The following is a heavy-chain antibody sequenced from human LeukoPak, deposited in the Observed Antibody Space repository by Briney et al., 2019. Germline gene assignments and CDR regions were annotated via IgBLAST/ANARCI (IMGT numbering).Heavy chain of an antibody. CDR1: GFTFDDYA. J-gene: IGHJ4*02. Sequence: PGGSLRLSCAASGFTFDDYAMHWVRHAPGKGLEWVSLISWDGGSTYYADSVKGRFTISRDNSKNSLYLQMNSLRAEDTAVYYCARLKLLWSNYFDYWGQGTLVTVSS. D-gene: IGHD2-2*01. V-gene: IGHV3-43D*03. CDR2: ISWDGGST. CDR3: ARLKLLWSNYFDY.